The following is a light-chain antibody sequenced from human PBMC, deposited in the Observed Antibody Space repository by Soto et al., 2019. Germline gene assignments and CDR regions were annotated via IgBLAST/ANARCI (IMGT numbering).Light chain of an antibody. CDR3: QVWDTNADPRV. CDR1: NIGHKG. J-gene: IGLJ3*02. V-gene: IGLV3-21*04. Sequence: YELTQPPSVSVAPGKTATISCGGNNIGHKGVHWYQQKPGQAPILVIYFDKDRPSGIPERFSGSNSGNTATLTIARGEAGDEADYYCQVWDTNADPRVFGGGTKLTVL. CDR2: FDK.